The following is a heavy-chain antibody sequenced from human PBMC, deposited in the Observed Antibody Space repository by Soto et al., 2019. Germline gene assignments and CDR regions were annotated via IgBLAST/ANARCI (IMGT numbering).Heavy chain of an antibody. D-gene: IGHD4-17*01. J-gene: IGHJ3*02. CDR2: TYWDDDK. CDR1: GFSLSTSGGG. V-gene: IGHV2-5*02. CDR3: AHTQLTDYGDYSLSVRAFDN. Sequence: HITLKESGPTLVKPTQTLTLTCTFSGFSLSTSGGGVGWIRQPPVKALEWLALTYWDDDKRYSPSLKRRLTLTKDTSKSQVVRTITTMDAVDPAIYYCAHTQLTDYGDYSLSVRAFDNWGQGTMVTVSS.